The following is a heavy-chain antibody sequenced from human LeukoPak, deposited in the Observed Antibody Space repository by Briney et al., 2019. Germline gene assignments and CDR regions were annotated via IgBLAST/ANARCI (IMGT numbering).Heavy chain of an antibody. CDR3: AGDAGGSSGYYDY. J-gene: IGHJ4*02. CDR1: GGSISSYY. CDR2: IYYSGST. Sequence: PSESLSLTCSVSGGSISSYYWSWIRQPPGRGLEWSGYIYYSGSTNYNPSLKSRVTISVDTSKNQFSLKLSSVTAADTAVYYCAGDAGGSSGYYDYWGQGTLVTVSS. D-gene: IGHD3-22*01. V-gene: IGHV4-59*01.